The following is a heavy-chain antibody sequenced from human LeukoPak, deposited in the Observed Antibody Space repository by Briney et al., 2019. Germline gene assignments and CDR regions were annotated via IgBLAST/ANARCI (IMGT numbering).Heavy chain of an antibody. V-gene: IGHV3-23*01. CDR2: ISGSGGST. J-gene: IGHJ6*02. CDR1: GFTFSSYA. CDR3: AKDSHSSSWYYYYGMDV. Sequence: PGGSLRLSCAASGFTFSSYAMSWVRQAPGKGLEWVSAISGSGGSTYYADSVKGRFTISRDNAKNSLYLQMNSLRAEDTALYYCAKDSHSSSWYYYYGMDVWGQGTTVTVSS. D-gene: IGHD6-13*01.